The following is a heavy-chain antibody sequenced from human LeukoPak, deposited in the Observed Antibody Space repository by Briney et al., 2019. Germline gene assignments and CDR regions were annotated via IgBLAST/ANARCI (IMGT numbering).Heavy chain of an antibody. Sequence: SETLSLTCTVSGGSISSSSYYWGWIRQPPGKGLEWIGSIYYSGSTHYNPSLKSRVTISVDTSKNQFSPKLSSVTAADTAVYYCARRVAAAGTNYFDYWGQGTLVTVSS. J-gene: IGHJ4*02. CDR1: GGSISSSSYY. D-gene: IGHD6-13*01. CDR2: IYYSGST. CDR3: ARRVAAAGTNYFDY. V-gene: IGHV4-39*01.